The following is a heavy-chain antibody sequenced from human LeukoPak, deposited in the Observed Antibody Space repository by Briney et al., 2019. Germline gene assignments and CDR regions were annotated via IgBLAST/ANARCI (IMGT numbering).Heavy chain of an antibody. V-gene: IGHV4-39*01. D-gene: IGHD5-18*01. J-gene: IGHJ6*02. CDR3: ASYVDTARAGRGIDV. CDR2: IYHNGGT. CDR1: GGSISRYTYY. Sequence: SETLSLTCTVSGGSISRYTYYWAWIRQPPGKGLEWIGSIYHNGGTYDNLSLKSRTTISVDTSMNQFSLTLSSVTAADAAVYYCASYVDTARAGRGIDVWGQGTTVTVSS.